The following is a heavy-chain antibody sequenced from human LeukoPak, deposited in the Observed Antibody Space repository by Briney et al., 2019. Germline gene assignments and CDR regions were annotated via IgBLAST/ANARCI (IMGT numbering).Heavy chain of an antibody. Sequence: GGSLRLSCAASGFTFSSYAMSWVRQAPGKGLEWVSPISGSGSSTYYADSVKGRFTISRDNSKNTLYLQMNSLGGEDTAVYYCAKGVAVASPYYFDYWGQGTLVTVSS. V-gene: IGHV3-23*01. J-gene: IGHJ4*02. CDR1: GFTFSSYA. D-gene: IGHD6-19*01. CDR3: AKGVAVASPYYFDY. CDR2: ISGSGSST.